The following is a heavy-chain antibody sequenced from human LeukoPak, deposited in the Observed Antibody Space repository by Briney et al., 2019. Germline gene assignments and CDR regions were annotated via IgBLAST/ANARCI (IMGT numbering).Heavy chain of an antibody. J-gene: IGHJ6*03. D-gene: IGHD3-22*01. V-gene: IGHV4-4*07. CDR3: ARDAPYDSSGYCYYYYYYYMDV. Sequence: SETLSLTCTVSGGSISSYYWSWIRQPAGKGLEWIGRIYTSGSTNYNPSLKSRVTMSVDTSKNQFSLELSPVTAADTAVYYCARDAPYDSSGYCYYYYYYYMDVWGKGTTVTVSS. CDR2: IYTSGST. CDR1: GGSISSYY.